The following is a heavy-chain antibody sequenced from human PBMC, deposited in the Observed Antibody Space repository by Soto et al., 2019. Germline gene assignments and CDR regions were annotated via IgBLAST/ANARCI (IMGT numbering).Heavy chain of an antibody. V-gene: IGHV3-30-3*01. CDR2: ISYDGSNK. Sequence: QVQLVESGGGVVQPGRSLRLSCAASGFTFSSYAMHWVRQAPGKGLEWVAVISYDGSNKYYADSVKGRFTISRDNSKNPLYLQMNSLRAEDTAVYYCARALLEGAFEIWGQGTMVTVPS. CDR1: GFTFSSYA. CDR3: ARALLEGAFEI. J-gene: IGHJ3*02. D-gene: IGHD3-10*01.